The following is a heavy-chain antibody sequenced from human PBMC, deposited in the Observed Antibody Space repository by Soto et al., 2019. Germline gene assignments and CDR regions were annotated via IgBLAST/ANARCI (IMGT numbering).Heavy chain of an antibody. CDR1: GFTFRNYG. J-gene: IGHJ3*01. Sequence: GGSLRLSCVASGFTFRNYGMNWVRQAPGKGLEWVSYIGIGSSTKYYADSVKGRFTISRDNAKNSLYLQMNSLRAEDTAVYYCARDQLHYNYISGRPLNAFAVWGQGTMVTVSS. D-gene: IGHD3-22*01. V-gene: IGHV3-48*01. CDR2: IGIGSSTK. CDR3: ARDQLHYNYISGRPLNAFAV.